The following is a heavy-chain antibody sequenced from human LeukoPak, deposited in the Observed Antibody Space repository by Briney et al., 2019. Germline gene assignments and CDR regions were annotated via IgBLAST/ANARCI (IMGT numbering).Heavy chain of an antibody. CDR1: GGSISSYY. J-gene: IGHJ5*02. CDR3: ARDLSVGVQSKYNWNYLRSNWFDP. CDR2: IYYSGST. D-gene: IGHD1-7*01. V-gene: IGHV4-59*01. Sequence: SETLSLTCTVSGGSISSYYWSWIRQPPGKGLEWIGYIYYSGSTNYNPSLKSRVTISVDTSKNQFSLKLSSVTAADTAVYYCARDLSVGVQSKYNWNYLRSNWFDPWGQGTLVTVSS.